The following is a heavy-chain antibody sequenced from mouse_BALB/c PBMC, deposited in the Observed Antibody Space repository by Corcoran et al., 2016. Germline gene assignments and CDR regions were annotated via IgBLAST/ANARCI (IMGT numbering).Heavy chain of an antibody. J-gene: IGHJ1*01. Sequence: EVQLQQFGAELVKPGASVKISCKASGYTFTDYNMDWVKQSHGKSLEWIGDINPYNGATSYNQNFKDKASLTVDKSSSTAYMELHSLTSEDSAVYYCARDYDYWYFDVWGAGTTVTVSS. V-gene: IGHV1-18*01. CDR3: ARDYDYWYFDV. CDR2: INPYNGAT. CDR1: GYTFTDYN. D-gene: IGHD2-4*01.